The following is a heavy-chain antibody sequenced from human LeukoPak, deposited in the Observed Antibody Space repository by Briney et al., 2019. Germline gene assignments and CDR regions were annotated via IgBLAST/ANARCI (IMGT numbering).Heavy chain of an antibody. Sequence: PSETLSLTCTVSVGSVSGYFWSWIRQPPGQGLEWIGCIYYSGTTDYNPSLRSRVTLSVDTSKNQFSLKLTSVTAADPAVYFCARHVPTPYYGTSGPFDYWGQGTLVTVSS. J-gene: IGHJ4*02. CDR1: VGSVSGYF. D-gene: IGHD3-22*01. CDR3: ARHVPTPYYGTSGPFDY. CDR2: IYYSGTT. V-gene: IGHV4-59*08.